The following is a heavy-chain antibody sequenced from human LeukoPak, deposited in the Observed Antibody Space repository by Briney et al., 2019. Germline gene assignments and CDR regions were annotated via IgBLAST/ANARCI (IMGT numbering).Heavy chain of an antibody. D-gene: IGHD2/OR15-2a*01. V-gene: IGHV1-3*01. CDR1: GYTFTSHA. CDR3: ARSIIIVPNTSYYYYYMDV. J-gene: IGHJ6*02. Sequence: ASVKLSCKASGYTFTSHALHWVRQAPGEGLEWMAWINGATGNTEYSQKFQARVTITRDTSASTAYMELSSLRSEDTAVYYCARSIIIVPNTSYYYYYMDVWGQGPRSPSP. CDR2: INGATGNT.